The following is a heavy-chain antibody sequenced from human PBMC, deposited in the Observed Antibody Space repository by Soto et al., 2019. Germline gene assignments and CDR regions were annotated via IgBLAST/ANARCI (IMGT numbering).Heavy chain of an antibody. CDR2: ISSSGSTI. D-gene: IGHD5-12*01. CDR3: ARLTKWWLRLVGGYFDY. V-gene: IGHV3-48*03. Sequence: SGGSLRLSCAASGFTFSSYEMNWVRQAPGKGLEWVSYISSSGSTIYYADSVKGRFTISRDNAKNSLYLQMNSLRAEDTAVYYCARLTKWWLRLVGGYFDYWGQGTLVTVSS. CDR1: GFTFSSYE. J-gene: IGHJ4*02.